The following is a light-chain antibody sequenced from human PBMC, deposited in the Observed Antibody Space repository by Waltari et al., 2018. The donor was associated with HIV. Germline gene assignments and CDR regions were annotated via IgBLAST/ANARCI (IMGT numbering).Light chain of an antibody. CDR2: EVN. Sequence: QSALTQPASVSGSPGQSITISCTGTRRDVGSYYLVSWYQQHPGKAPKLMIYEVNKRPSGVSNRFSGSKSGNTAFLTISGLQAEDEADFYCCSYAGSSTLVFGGGTKLTVL. V-gene: IGLV2-23*02. J-gene: IGLJ3*02. CDR3: CSYAGSSTLV. CDR1: RRDVGSYYL.